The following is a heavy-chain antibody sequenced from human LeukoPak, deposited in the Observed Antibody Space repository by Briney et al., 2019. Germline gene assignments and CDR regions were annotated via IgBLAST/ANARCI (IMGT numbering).Heavy chain of an antibody. J-gene: IGHJ5*02. CDR1: GYTFTSYG. Sequence: ASVKVSCKASGYTFTSYGISWVRQAPGQGLEWMGWISAYNGNTNYAQKLQGRVTMTTDTSTSTAYMELRGLRSDDTAVYYCARDHCSSISCYGRWFDPWGQGTLVTVSS. CDR2: ISAYNGNT. D-gene: IGHD2-2*01. V-gene: IGHV1-18*04. CDR3: ARDHCSSISCYGRWFDP.